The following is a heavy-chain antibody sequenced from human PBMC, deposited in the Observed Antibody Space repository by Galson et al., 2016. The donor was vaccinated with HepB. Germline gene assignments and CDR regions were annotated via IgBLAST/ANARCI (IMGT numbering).Heavy chain of an antibody. Sequence: SLRLSCAASGFTFANYWMSWVRQAPEKGLEWVANIKPDAGEKYFADSVKGRFTISRDNAKKSVDLQMSSLSGEDTAVYYCARTLIRGPVTALVFDDWGQGTLVTVSS. CDR2: IKPDAGEK. CDR1: GFTFANYW. J-gene: IGHJ4*02. V-gene: IGHV3-7*01. D-gene: IGHD3-10*01. CDR3: ARTLIRGPVTALVFDD.